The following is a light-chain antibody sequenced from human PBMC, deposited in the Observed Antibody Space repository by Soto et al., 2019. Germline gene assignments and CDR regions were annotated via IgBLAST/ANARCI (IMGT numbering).Light chain of an antibody. J-gene: IGLJ3*02. Sequence: QSVLTHQPSVSGAPGQRVTISCTGSSSNIGAGYDVHWYQQLPGTAPKLLIYGNSNRPSGVPDRFSGSKSGTSASLAITGLQAEDEADYYCQSYDSSLSGWVFGGGTKLTVL. CDR3: QSYDSSLSGWV. CDR2: GNS. CDR1: SSNIGAGYD. V-gene: IGLV1-40*01.